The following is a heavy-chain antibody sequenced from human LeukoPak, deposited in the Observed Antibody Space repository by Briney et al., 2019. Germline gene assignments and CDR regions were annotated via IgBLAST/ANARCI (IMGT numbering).Heavy chain of an antibody. Sequence: ASVKVSCKASGYTLTSYAMNWVRQAPGQGLEWMGWINTNTGNPTYAQGFTGRFVFSLDTSVSTAYLQISSLKAEDTAVYYCARYRTRHYYYYGMDVWGQGTTVTVSS. D-gene: IGHD3/OR15-3a*01. J-gene: IGHJ6*02. CDR2: INTNTGNP. CDR3: ARYRTRHYYYYGMDV. CDR1: GYTLTSYA. V-gene: IGHV7-4-1*02.